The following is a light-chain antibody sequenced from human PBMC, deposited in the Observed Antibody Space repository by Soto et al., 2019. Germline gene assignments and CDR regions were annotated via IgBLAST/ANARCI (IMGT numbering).Light chain of an antibody. J-gene: IGKJ2*01. CDR1: QSVFSY. CDR3: QQRYYWYT. Sequence: EIVLTQSPATLSLSPGERATLSCRASQSVFSYLGWYQQKPGQAPRLLIYDTFHRATGIPARFSGSGSGTDFTLTIGRLEPEDFAVYYCQQRYYWYTFGQGTKLEI. V-gene: IGKV3-11*01. CDR2: DTF.